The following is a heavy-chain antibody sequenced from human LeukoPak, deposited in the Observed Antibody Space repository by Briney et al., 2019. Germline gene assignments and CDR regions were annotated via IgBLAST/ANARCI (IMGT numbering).Heavy chain of an antibody. V-gene: IGHV3-30*18. Sequence: PGRSLRLSCAASGFTFSSYGMHWVRQAPGKGLEWVAVISYDGSNKYYADSVKGRFTISRDNSKNTLYLQMNSLRAEDTAVYYCAKDNGSALIDYWGQGTLVTVSS. J-gene: IGHJ4*02. CDR3: AKDNGSALIDY. D-gene: IGHD3-10*01. CDR1: GFTFSSYG. CDR2: ISYDGSNK.